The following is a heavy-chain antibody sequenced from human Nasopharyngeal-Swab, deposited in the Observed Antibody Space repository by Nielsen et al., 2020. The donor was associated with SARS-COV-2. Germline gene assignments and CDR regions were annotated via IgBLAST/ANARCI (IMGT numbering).Heavy chain of an antibody. CDR1: GFSLSTSGMC. CDR2: IDWDDDK. Sequence: SGPTLVKPTQTLTLTCTFSGFSLSTSGMCVSWIRQPPGKALEWLALIDWDDDKYYSTSLKTRLTISKDTSKNQVVLTMTNMDPVDTATYYCARMVVVGNRWGRGYYYYGMDVWGQGTTVTSP. D-gene: IGHD2-21*01. CDR3: ARMVVVGNRWGRGYYYYGMDV. V-gene: IGHV2-70*01. J-gene: IGHJ6*02.